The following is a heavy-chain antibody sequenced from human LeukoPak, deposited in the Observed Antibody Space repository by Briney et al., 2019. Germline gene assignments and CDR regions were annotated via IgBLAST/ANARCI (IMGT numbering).Heavy chain of an antibody. Sequence: PGGSLRLSCTASGFTFGDYSMNWVRQAPGKGLEWVGFIRSKAYGGTTEYAASVKGRFTISRDDSKSIAYLQMNSLKTEDTAVYYCTRGRRATHDYWGQGTLVTVFS. CDR2: IRSKAYGGTT. CDR1: GFTFGDYS. D-gene: IGHD1-26*01. CDR3: TRGRRATHDY. J-gene: IGHJ4*02. V-gene: IGHV3-49*04.